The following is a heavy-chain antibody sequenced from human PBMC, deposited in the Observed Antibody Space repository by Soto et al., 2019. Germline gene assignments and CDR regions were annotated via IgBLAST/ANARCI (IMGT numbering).Heavy chain of an antibody. CDR3: ASSRAGYSSSWYWSDY. D-gene: IGHD6-13*01. CDR1: GGTFSSYA. J-gene: IGHJ4*02. CDR2: IIPIFGTA. V-gene: IGHV1-69*12. Sequence: QVQLVQSGAEVKKPGSSVKVSCKASGGTFSSYAISWVRQAPGQGLEWMGGIIPIFGTANYAQKFQGRVTITADESTSXAYMELSSMRSEDTAVYYCASSRAGYSSSWYWSDYWGQGTLVTVSS.